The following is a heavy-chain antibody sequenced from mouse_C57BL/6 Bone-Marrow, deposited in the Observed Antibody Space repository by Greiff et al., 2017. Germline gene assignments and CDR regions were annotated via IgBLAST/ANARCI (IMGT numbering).Heavy chain of an antibody. V-gene: IGHV1-15*01. CDR2: IDPETGGT. J-gene: IGHJ2*01. CDR3: TRPGWAYWDY. D-gene: IGHD3-1*01. Sequence: QVQLQQSGAELVRPGASVTLSCKASGYTFTDYEMHWVKQTPVHGLEWIGAIDPETGGTAYNQKFKGKAILTADKSSSTAYMELRSLTSEDSAVYYGTRPGWAYWDYWGQGTTLTVSS. CDR1: GYTFTDYE.